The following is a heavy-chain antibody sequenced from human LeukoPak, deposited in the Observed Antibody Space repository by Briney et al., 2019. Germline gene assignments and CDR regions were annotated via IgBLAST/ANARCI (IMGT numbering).Heavy chain of an antibody. J-gene: IGHJ4*02. CDR1: GFTFNTYA. CDR2: IKQDGNKE. D-gene: IGHD3-16*01. V-gene: IGHV3-7*01. CDR3: ARDVSGGTLDY. Sequence: GGSLTLSCAASGFTFNTYAMSWVRQAPAKGLEWVANIKQDGNKENHVDSVKGRFTISRDNATNSLFLQINSLRAEDTAVYYCARDVSGGTLDYWGQGTLVTVSS.